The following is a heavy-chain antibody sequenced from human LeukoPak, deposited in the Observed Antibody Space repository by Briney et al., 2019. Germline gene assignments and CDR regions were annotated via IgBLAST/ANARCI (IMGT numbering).Heavy chain of an antibody. J-gene: IGHJ4*02. Sequence: GGSLRLSCAASGFTFSSYAMSWVRQAPGKGLEWVSVIYSGGSTYYADSVKGRFTISRDNSKNTLYLQMNSLRAEDTAVYYCVGGPGNFDYWGQGTLVTVSS. CDR2: IYSGGST. CDR1: GFTFSSYA. CDR3: VGGPGNFDY. V-gene: IGHV3-53*01.